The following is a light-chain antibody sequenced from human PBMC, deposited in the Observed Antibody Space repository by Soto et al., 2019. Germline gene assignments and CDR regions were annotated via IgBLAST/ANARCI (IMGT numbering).Light chain of an antibody. Sequence: QPVLTQPASVSGSPGQSITISCTGTSSDVGSYNLVSWYQQHPGKAPKLMIYEGSKRPSGVSNRFSGSKSGNTASLTISGLQAEDEADYYCFSYAGSSTLVFGGGTKLTVL. V-gene: IGLV2-23*01. CDR1: SSDVGSYNL. J-gene: IGLJ2*01. CDR3: FSYAGSSTLV. CDR2: EGS.